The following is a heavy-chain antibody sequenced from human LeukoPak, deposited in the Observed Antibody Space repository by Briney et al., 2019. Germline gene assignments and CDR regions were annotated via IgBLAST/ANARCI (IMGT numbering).Heavy chain of an antibody. Sequence: ESGPTLVKPTQTLTLTCTFSGFSLSTSGVGVGWIRQPPGKALEWLALIYWNDDKRYSPSLKSRLTITKDTSKNQVVLTMTNMDPVDTATYYCAHSWDTITGTTSFDYWGQGTLVTVSS. CDR2: IYWNDDK. CDR3: AHSWDTITGTTSFDY. J-gene: IGHJ4*02. D-gene: IGHD1-20*01. CDR1: GFSLSTSGVG. V-gene: IGHV2-5*01.